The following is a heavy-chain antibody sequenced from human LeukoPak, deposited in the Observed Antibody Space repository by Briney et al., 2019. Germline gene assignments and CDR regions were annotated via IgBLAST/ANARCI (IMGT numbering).Heavy chain of an antibody. V-gene: IGHV6-1*01. D-gene: IGHD5-12*01. CDR1: GDSVSSA. CDR2: TYYSSKWYT. J-gene: IGHJ4*02. Sequence: SQTLSLTCAISGDSVSSAWNWIRQSPSRGLEWPGGTYYSSKWYTDYAVSVKGRVSINPDTSKNQLSLQLSSVTPEDTAVYYCARGWLRSGFDLWGQGTLVTVSS. CDR3: ARGWLRSGFDL.